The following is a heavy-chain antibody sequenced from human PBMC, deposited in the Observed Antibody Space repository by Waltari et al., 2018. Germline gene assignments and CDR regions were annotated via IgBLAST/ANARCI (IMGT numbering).Heavy chain of an antibody. CDR3: ATDRRDGYNVQYSYGLDV. D-gene: IGHD5-12*01. J-gene: IGHJ6*02. CDR1: GYTLTKLS. CDR2: LDPENGEA. Sequence: QVQLVQSGAEVKKPGASVKVSCKLSGYTLTKLSMHWVRQAPGKGLEWMGHLDPENGEASYAQNFQGRVIMTVDTSTDTGYMEVSSMRFDDTAVYFCATDRRDGYNVQYSYGLDVWGQGTTVTVSS. V-gene: IGHV1-24*01.